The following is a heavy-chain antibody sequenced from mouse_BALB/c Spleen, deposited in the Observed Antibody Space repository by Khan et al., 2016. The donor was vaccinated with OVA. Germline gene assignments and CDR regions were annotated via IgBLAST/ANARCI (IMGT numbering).Heavy chain of an antibody. J-gene: IGHJ4*01. V-gene: IGHV1S56*01. CDR3: AGEELRGVAMDY. CDR1: AYTFTSYD. Sequence: QVQLQQSGPELVKPGALVKISCKASAYTFTSYDINWVMQRPGQGLVWIGWIYPGDGSIKYHEKFKGKATLTADKSSSTASMQLSSLTSENSAVYFWAGEELRGVAMDYWGQGTSVTVSS. D-gene: IGHD2-4*01. CDR2: IYPGDGSI.